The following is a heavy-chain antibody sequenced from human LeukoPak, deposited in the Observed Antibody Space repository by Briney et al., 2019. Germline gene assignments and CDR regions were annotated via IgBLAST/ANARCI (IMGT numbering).Heavy chain of an antibody. V-gene: IGHV3-7*01. CDR3: ARGRFYHDSPE. J-gene: IGHJ4*02. Sequence: GGSLRLSCKASGFTFTVYWMTWVRQAPGKGLEWVANINHDGTEKYYVDSVKGRFTISRENAKNSLFLQMSSLRAEDTAVYYCARGRFYHDSPEWGQGTLVTVSP. CDR1: GFTFTVYW. D-gene: IGHD3-22*01. CDR2: INHDGTEK.